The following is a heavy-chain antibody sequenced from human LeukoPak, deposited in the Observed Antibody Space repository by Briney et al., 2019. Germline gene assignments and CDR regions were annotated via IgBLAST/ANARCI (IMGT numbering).Heavy chain of an antibody. CDR3: AKAVGSSSRYYYYMDV. V-gene: IGHV3-43D*03. CDR1: GFTFDDYA. Sequence: GGSLRLSCAASGFTFDDYAMHWVRQAPGKGLEWVSLISWDGGSTYYADSVKGRFTISRDNSKNSLYLQMNSLRAEDTALYYCAKAVGSSSRYYYYMDVWGKGTTVTVSS. D-gene: IGHD6-6*01. CDR2: ISWDGGST. J-gene: IGHJ6*03.